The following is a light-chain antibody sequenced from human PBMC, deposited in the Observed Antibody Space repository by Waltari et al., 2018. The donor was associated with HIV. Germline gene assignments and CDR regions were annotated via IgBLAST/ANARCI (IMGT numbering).Light chain of an antibody. CDR1: RSNIGSYY. CDR2: RNN. Sequence: QSVLTQPPSASGTPGQRVPISCSGSRSNIGSYYVYWYQQLPGTAPKLLIYRNNQRPSGVPDRFSGSKSGTSASLAINGLRSEDEADYYCAAWTDSLTAVVFGGGTKLSVL. CDR3: AAWTDSLTAVV. J-gene: IGLJ2*01. V-gene: IGLV1-47*01.